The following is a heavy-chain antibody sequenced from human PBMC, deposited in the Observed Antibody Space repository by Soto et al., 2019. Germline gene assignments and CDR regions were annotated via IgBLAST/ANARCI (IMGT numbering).Heavy chain of an antibody. CDR2: ISGSGGST. CDR1: GFTFSSYA. J-gene: IGHJ6*02. V-gene: IGHV3-23*01. D-gene: IGHD2-2*01. CDR3: AKSGGSTSCKDV. Sequence: GSLRLSCAASGFTFSSYAMSWVRQAPGKGLEWVSAISGSGGSTYYADSVKGRFTISRDNSKNTLYPQMNSLRAEDTAVYYCAKSGGSTSCKDVWGQGTTVTVSS.